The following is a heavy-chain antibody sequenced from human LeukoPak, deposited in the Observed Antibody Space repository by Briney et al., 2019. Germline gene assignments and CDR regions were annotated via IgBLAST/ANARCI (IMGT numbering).Heavy chain of an antibody. J-gene: IGHJ4*02. CDR1: GFTFSSCE. D-gene: IGHD1-26*01. CDR3: ARDVEWELSWFDY. V-gene: IGHV3-48*03. Sequence: PGGSLRLSCAASGFTFSSCEMNWVRQAPGKGLEWVSYISSSGSTIYYADSVKGRFTISRDNAKNSLYLQMNSLRAEDTAVYYCARDVEWELSWFDYWGQGTLVTVSS. CDR2: ISSSGSTI.